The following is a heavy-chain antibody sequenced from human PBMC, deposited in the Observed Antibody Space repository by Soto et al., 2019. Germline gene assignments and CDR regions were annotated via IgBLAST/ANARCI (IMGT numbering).Heavy chain of an antibody. CDR1: GFTFSSYA. CDR2: ISYDGSNK. CDR3: ARAEYYDYVWGSYRYTYGGSYYYYGMDV. Sequence: QVQLVESGGGVVQPGRSLRLSCAASGFTFSSYAMHWVRQAPGKGLEWVAVISYDGSNKYYADSVKSRFTISRDNSKNTLYLQMNSLRAEDTAVYYCARAEYYDYVWGSYRYTYGGSYYYYGMDVWGQGTTVTVSS. J-gene: IGHJ6*02. V-gene: IGHV3-30-3*01. D-gene: IGHD3-16*02.